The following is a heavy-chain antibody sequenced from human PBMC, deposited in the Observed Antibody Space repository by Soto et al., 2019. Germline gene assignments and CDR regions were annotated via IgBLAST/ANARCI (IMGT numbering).Heavy chain of an antibody. J-gene: IGHJ5*02. CDR3: ARGAYGSGSYYAPFDP. D-gene: IGHD3-10*01. CDR2: IYYSGST. V-gene: IGHV4-31*03. CDR1: GGSISSGGYY. Sequence: SETLSLTCTVSGGSISSGGYYWSWIRQHPGKGLEWIGYIYYSGSTYYNPSLKSRVTIPVDTSKNHFSLKLSSVTAADTAVYYWARGAYGSGSYYAPFDPWGQGTLVTVSS.